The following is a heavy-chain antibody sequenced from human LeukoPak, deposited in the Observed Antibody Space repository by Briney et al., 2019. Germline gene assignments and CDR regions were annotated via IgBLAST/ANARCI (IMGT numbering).Heavy chain of an antibody. J-gene: IGHJ4*02. CDR3: ARLVAGTDY. CDR2: INPNSGGT. D-gene: IGHD6-19*01. Sequence: ASVKVSCKASGYIFTGYYMHWVRQAPGQGLEWMGWINPNSGGTNYAQKFQGRVTMTRDTFISTAYMELSRLRSDDTAVYYCARLVAGTDYWGQGTLVTVSS. CDR1: GYIFTGYY. V-gene: IGHV1-2*02.